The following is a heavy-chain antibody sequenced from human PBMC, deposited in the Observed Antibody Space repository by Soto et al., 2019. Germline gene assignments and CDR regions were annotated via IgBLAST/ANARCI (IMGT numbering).Heavy chain of an antibody. D-gene: IGHD3-3*01. CDR2: MNPNGGNT. CDR3: ARDTGVTPRKNYFDY. V-gene: IGHV1-8*01. J-gene: IGHJ4*02. CDR1: GYTFTSYD. Sequence: ASVKVSCKASGYTFTSYDINWVRQATGQGLEWMGWMNPNGGNTGYAQKFQGRVTITADGSTTTAYMELRSLRSEDTAVYYCARDTGVTPRKNYFDYWGQGTLVTVSS.